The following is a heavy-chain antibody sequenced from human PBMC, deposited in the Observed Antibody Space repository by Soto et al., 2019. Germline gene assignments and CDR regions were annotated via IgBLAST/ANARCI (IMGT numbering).Heavy chain of an antibody. CDR3: ARDNSGDFWSGYSHYYFDY. V-gene: IGHV1-18*01. CDR1: GYILTSYG. J-gene: IGHJ4*02. Sequence: QVHLVQSGAEVKKPGASVKVSCKTSGYILTSYGINWVRQAPGQRLEWMGWISFYSGKTYYAQNLQGRFTLTTDRSTSTAYMELRSLRSDDTALYYCARDNSGDFWSGYSHYYFDYWGQGTLVTVSS. CDR2: ISFYSGKT. D-gene: IGHD3-3*01.